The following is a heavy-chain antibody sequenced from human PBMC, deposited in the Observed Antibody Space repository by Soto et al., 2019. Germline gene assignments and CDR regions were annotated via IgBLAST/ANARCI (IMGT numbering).Heavy chain of an antibody. J-gene: IGHJ4*02. CDR3: ARDPYLGDHQY. V-gene: IGHV1-18*01. Sequence: QVQLVQSGGEVKKPGASVKDSCKTSGYTFTTYGISWVRQAPGQGLEWVGWISAYSGKTHYAQKFQGTVTMTTDTSTNTAYPERRSLSSDDTAVYYCARDPYLGDHQYWGQGTLVTVSS. D-gene: IGHD3-16*01. CDR2: ISAYSGKT. CDR1: GYTFTTYG.